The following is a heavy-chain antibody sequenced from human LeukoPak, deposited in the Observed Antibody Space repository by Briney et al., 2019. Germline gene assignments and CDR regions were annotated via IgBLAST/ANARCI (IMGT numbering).Heavy chain of an antibody. D-gene: IGHD2-21*01. CDR2: ISSSGSTV. J-gene: IGHJ4*02. Sequence: GGSLRLSCAASGFTFGDYYMSWVRQAPEKGLEWVSHISSSGSTVHYTDSVKGRFTISRDNAKKSLYLRMNSLRAEDTAVYYCARVKGAYCDDYWGQGTLVTVSS. V-gene: IGHV3-11*04. CDR3: ARVKGAYCDDY. CDR1: GFTFGDYY.